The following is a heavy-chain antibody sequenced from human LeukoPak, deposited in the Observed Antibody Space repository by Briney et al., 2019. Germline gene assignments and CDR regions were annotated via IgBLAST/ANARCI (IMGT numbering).Heavy chain of an antibody. CDR2: IHYSGST. J-gene: IGHJ3*02. CDR1: GGSISSGNYY. CDR3: ATEGRIIRGVIDI. Sequence: SETLSLTCTVSGGSISSGNYYWSWLRQHPGTGLEYIGYIHYSGSTYYNPSLKSRVTISVDTSQNQFSLKLSSVTAADTAVYYCATEGRIIRGVIDIWGQGPMVTVSS. D-gene: IGHD3-10*01. V-gene: IGHV4-31*03.